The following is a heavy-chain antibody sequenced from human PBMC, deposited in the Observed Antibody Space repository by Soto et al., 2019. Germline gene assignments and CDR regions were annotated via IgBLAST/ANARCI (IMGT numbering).Heavy chain of an antibody. Sequence: SETLSLTCTVSGGSISSGGYYWSWIHQHPGKGLEWIGYIYYSGSTYYNPSLKSRVTISVDTSKNQFSLKLSSVTAADTAVYYCASEHTNSSSWYGGAPFDPWGQGTLVTVSS. CDR2: IYYSGST. CDR3: ASEHTNSSSWYGGAPFDP. V-gene: IGHV4-31*03. J-gene: IGHJ5*02. D-gene: IGHD6-13*01. CDR1: GGSISSGGYY.